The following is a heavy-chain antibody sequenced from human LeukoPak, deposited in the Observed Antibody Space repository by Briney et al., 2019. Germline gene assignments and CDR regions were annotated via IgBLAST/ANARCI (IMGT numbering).Heavy chain of an antibody. CDR1: GGSISSSSYY. J-gene: IGHJ4*02. Sequence: SETLSLTCTVSGGSISSSSYYWGWIRQPPGKGLEWIVSIYYSGSTYYNPSLKSRVTISVDTSKNQFSLKLSSVTAADTAVYYCASGYPGIAAAGTGYWGQGTLVTVSS. CDR3: ASGYPGIAAAGTGY. D-gene: IGHD6-13*01. CDR2: IYYSGST. V-gene: IGHV4-39*01.